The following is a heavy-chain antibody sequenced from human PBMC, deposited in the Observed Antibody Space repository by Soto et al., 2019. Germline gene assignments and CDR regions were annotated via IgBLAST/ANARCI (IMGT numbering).Heavy chain of an antibody. D-gene: IGHD1-1*01. V-gene: IGHV4-38-2*02. CDR3: ARDSAQLAWFDP. Sequence: PSETLSLTCAVSGYSISSGYYWGWIRQPPGKGLEWIGSIYHSGSTYYNPSLKSRVTISVDTSKNQFSLEPSSVTAADTAVYYCARDSAQLAWFDPWGQGTLVTSPQ. J-gene: IGHJ5*02. CDR1: GYSISSGYY. CDR2: IYHSGST.